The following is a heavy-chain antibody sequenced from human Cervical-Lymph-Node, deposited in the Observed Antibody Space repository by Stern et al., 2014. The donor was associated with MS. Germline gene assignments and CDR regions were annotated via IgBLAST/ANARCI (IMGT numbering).Heavy chain of an antibody. J-gene: IGHJ4*02. CDR2: TIPIFGTA. V-gene: IGHV1-69*01. CDR1: GGSFINNV. Sequence: VQLEESGAEVKKPGSSVKVSCQASGGSFINNVISWVRQAPGQGLEWMGGTIPIFGTALYAQKFRGRVTITADESPRTAYMELSSLRSDDTAVYFCARAASTTSSYNFWGPGTLVTVSS. CDR3: ARAASTTSSYNF. D-gene: IGHD3-10*01.